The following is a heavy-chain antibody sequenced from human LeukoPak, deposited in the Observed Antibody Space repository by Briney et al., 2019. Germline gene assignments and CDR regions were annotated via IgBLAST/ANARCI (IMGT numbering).Heavy chain of an antibody. D-gene: IGHD5-18*01. Sequence: SETLSLTCTVSGGSISSYYWSWIRQPPGKGLEWIGYIYYSGSTNYNPSLKSRVTISVDTSKNQFSLKLSSVTAADTAVYYCASHGYSYGDDAFDIWGQGTMVTVSS. J-gene: IGHJ3*02. CDR2: IYYSGST. CDR3: ASHGYSYGDDAFDI. CDR1: GGSISSYY. V-gene: IGHV4-59*01.